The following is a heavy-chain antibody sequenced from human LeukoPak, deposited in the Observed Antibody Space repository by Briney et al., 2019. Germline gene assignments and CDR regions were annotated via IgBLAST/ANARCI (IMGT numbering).Heavy chain of an antibody. CDR1: GYTFTSYG. D-gene: IGHD3-22*01. V-gene: IGHV1-18*01. J-gene: IGHJ6*02. CDR2: ISAYNGNT. Sequence: GASVKVSCKASGYTFTSYGISWVRQAPGQGLEWMGWISAYNGNTNYAQKLQSRVTLTTDTSTSTAYMELRSLRSDDTAVYYCARDDYDSSVRYYYYGMDVWGQGTTVTVS. CDR3: ARDDYDSSVRYYYYGMDV.